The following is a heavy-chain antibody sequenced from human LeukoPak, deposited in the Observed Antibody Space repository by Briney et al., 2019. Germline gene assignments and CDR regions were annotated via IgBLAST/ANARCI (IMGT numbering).Heavy chain of an antibody. CDR1: GYTFTSYG. D-gene: IGHD4-17*01. J-gene: IGHJ4*02. CDR3: ATQPDYGDYSADYFDY. Sequence: GASVKVSCKASGYTFTSYGISWVRQAPGQGLEWMGWISAYNGNTNYAQKFQGRVTITADESTSTAYMELSSLRSEDTAVYYCATQPDYGDYSADYFDYWGQGTLVIVSS. CDR2: ISAYNGNT. V-gene: IGHV1-18*01.